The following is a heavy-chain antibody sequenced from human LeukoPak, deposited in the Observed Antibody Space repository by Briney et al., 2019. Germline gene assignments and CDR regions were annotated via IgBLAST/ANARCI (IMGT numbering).Heavy chain of an antibody. J-gene: IGHJ4*02. Sequence: RASVKVSCKASGYTFTSYGISWVRQAPGQGLEWMGWISAYNGNTNYAQKLQGRVTMTTDTSTSTAYMELRSLRSDDTAVYYCARVYSTYYDFWSGYYYYFDYWGQGTLVTVSS. D-gene: IGHD3-3*01. CDR3: ARVYSTYYDFWSGYYYYFDY. CDR1: GYTFTSYG. CDR2: ISAYNGNT. V-gene: IGHV1-18*01.